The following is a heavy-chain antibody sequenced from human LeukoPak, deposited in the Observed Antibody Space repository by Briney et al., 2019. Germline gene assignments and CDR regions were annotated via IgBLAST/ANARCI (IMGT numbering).Heavy chain of an antibody. Sequence: SETLSLTCAVYGGSFSGYYWSWIRQPPGKGLEWIGEINHSGSTNYNPSLKSRVTISVDTSKNQFSLKLSSVTAADTAVYYCARKLPPNYGDPNLYYYYYMDVWGKGTTVTISS. CDR1: GGSFSGYY. D-gene: IGHD4-17*01. V-gene: IGHV4-34*01. CDR2: INHSGST. CDR3: ARKLPPNYGDPNLYYYYYMDV. J-gene: IGHJ6*03.